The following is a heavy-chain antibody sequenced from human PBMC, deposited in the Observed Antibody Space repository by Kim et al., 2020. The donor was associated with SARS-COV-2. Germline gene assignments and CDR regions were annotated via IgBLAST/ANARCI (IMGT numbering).Heavy chain of an antibody. Sequence: GGSLRLSCAASGFTFTNAWMSWVRQAPGKGLEWVGRVKSKGDGGATDCAAPVKGRLTISRDDSRNTLYLQMNSLKTEDTAVYYCTTYSAAVANYFDYWGQGTLVTVSS. CDR2: VKSKGDGGAT. J-gene: IGHJ4*02. D-gene: IGHD2-2*01. V-gene: IGHV3-15*01. CDR1: GFTFTNAW. CDR3: TTYSAAVANYFDY.